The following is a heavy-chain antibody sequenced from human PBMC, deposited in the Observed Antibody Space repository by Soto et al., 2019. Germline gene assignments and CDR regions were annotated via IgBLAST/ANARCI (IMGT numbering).Heavy chain of an antibody. CDR1: GYTFIGYY. J-gene: IGHJ4*02. CDR2: INPNSGGT. V-gene: IGHV1-2*04. CDR3: ARGVMAKGFGYYFDY. D-gene: IGHD2-8*01. Sequence: ASVKVSCKASGYTFIGYYIHWVRQAPGQGLEWMGWINPNSGGTNYAQKFQGWVTMTRDTSISTAYMELSRLRSDDTAVYFCARGVMAKGFGYYFDYWGQGALVTVST.